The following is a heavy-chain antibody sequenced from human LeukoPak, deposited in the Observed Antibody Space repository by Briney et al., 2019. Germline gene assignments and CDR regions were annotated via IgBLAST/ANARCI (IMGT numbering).Heavy chain of an antibody. Sequence: GGSLRLSCAASGYNFRDYAMSWVRQASGKGLAWVSAISSSGGVTYYADSVKGRFTISRDNSKNTVYLQMNSLTAEDTAVYYCARDHPPDFWSGYTPYYWGQGTLVTVSS. J-gene: IGHJ4*02. D-gene: IGHD3-3*01. CDR3: ARDHPPDFWSGYTPYY. V-gene: IGHV3-23*01. CDR2: ISSSGGVT. CDR1: GYNFRDYA.